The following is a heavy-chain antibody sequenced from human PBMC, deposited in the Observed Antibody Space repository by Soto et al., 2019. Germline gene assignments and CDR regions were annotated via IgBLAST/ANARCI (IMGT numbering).Heavy chain of an antibody. CDR2: LGHLETT. CDR3: ERRGACDSCDR. CDR1: GVAMTDGGYS. D-gene: IGHD2-21*01. Sequence: PSETLSLTCSVSGVAMTDGGYSWSWIRQSPEKGLEWLGYLGHLETTYYNPSFKSRLSLSIYRTRNQFSLSLSSMPAADKAVYYCERRGACDSCDRWCQGNRVTVAS. V-gene: IGHV4-30-2*06. J-gene: IGHJ5*02.